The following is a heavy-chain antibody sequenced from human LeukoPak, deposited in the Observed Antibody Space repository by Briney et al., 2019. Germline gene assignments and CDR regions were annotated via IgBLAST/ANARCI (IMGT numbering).Heavy chain of an antibody. CDR2: IKSKTDGGTT. CDR3: TTDSPDIVVVPAAMPAYYYMDV. J-gene: IGHJ6*03. D-gene: IGHD2-2*01. Sequence: GGSLRLSCAASGFTFSNAWMSWVREAPGKGLEWVGRIKSKTDGGTTDYAAPVKGRFTISRDDSKNTLYLQMNSLKTEDTAVYYCTTDSPDIVVVPAAMPAYYYMDVWGKGTTVTVSS. CDR1: GFTFSNAW. V-gene: IGHV3-15*01.